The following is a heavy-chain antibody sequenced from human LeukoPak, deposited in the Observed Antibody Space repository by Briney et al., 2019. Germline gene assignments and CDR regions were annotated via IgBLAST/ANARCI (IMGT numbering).Heavy chain of an antibody. CDR3: ARDPSYYYDSSGSD. CDR1: GFTFSSYS. Sequence: RSGGSLRLSRAASGFTFSSYSMNWVRQAPGKGLEWVSYISSSSSTIYYADSVKGRFTISRDNAKNSLYLQMNSLRDEDTAVYYCARDPSYYYDSSGSDWGQGTLVTVSS. D-gene: IGHD3-22*01. V-gene: IGHV3-48*02. J-gene: IGHJ4*02. CDR2: ISSSSSTI.